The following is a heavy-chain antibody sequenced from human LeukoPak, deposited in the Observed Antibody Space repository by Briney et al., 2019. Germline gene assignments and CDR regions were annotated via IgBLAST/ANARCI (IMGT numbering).Heavy chain of an antibody. CDR3: ARVRSGYYYYYGMDV. J-gene: IGHJ6*02. CDR2: IWYDGSNK. V-gene: IGHV3-33*01. Sequence: GGSLRLSCVASGFTFSSDGTHWVRQAPGKGLEWVAVIWYDGSNKYYADSVKGRFTISRDNSKNTLYLQMNSLRAEDTAVYYCARVRSGYYYYYGMDVWGQGTTVTVSS. D-gene: IGHD2-15*01. CDR1: GFTFSSDG.